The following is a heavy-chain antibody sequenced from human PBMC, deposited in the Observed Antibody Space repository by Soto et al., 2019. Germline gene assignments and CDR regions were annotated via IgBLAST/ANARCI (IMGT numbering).Heavy chain of an antibody. CDR3: ARQRRDFDY. V-gene: IGHV4-59*08. Sequence: QVQLQESGPGLVKPSETLSLTCTVSGGSISNYYWSWIRQPPGKGLQWIGYIFSSGSTNYNPSLKSRVTISVDTSKNQFSLNLSSVTAAGTAVYYCARQRRDFDYWGQGSLVTVSS. CDR1: GGSISNYY. J-gene: IGHJ4*02. CDR2: IFSSGST.